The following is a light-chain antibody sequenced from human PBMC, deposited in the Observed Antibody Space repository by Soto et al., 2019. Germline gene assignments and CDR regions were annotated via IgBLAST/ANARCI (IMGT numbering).Light chain of an antibody. J-gene: IGLJ1*01. CDR1: SSDVGGYNY. CDR2: EVS. CDR3: SAYAGSNNLNV. V-gene: IGLV2-8*01. Sequence: QSVLTQPPSSSGFPGQSVTISCTGTSSDVGGYNYVSWYQQHPGKAPKVLIFEVSKRPSGVPDRFSGSKSGNTASLTVSGLQAEDEADYYCSAYAGSNNLNVFGTGTKVTVL.